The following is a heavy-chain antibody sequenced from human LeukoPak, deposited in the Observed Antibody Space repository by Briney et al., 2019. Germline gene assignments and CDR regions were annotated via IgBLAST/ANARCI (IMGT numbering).Heavy chain of an antibody. CDR2: IYPGDSDT. Sequence: GESLKISRKGSGYSFTSYWIGWVRQMPGKGLEWMGIIYPGDSDTRYSPSFQGQVTISADKSISTAYLQWSSLKASDTAMYYCARRLDCSSTSCYAYYFDYWGQGTLVTVSS. V-gene: IGHV5-51*01. CDR3: ARRLDCSSTSCYAYYFDY. J-gene: IGHJ4*02. CDR1: GYSFTSYW. D-gene: IGHD2-2*01.